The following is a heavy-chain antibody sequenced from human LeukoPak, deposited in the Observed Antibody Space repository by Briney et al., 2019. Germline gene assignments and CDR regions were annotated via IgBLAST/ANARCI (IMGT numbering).Heavy chain of an antibody. J-gene: IGHJ5*02. CDR3: ARGSDFDP. CDR2: INHSGST. V-gene: IGHV4-34*01. Sequence: PSETLSLTCAVYGGSFSGYYWSWIRQPPGKGLEWIGEINHSGSTNYNPSLKSRVTISVDTSKNQFSLKLSSVTAADTAVYYCARGSDFDPWGQGTLVTVSS. CDR1: GGSFSGYY.